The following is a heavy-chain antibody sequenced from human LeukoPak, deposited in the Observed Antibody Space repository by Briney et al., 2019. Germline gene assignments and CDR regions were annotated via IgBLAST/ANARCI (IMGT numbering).Heavy chain of an antibody. CDR1: GYSITSGYY. J-gene: IGHJ4*02. Sequence: SETLSLTCTVSGYSITSGYYWGWLRLPPGKGLEWLGSIYHSGSTFYNPSLKSRVTISVDTSKNQFSLKLNSVTAADTAIYYCARDVSPTDFWGQGTLVTVSS. V-gene: IGHV4-38-2*02. CDR3: ARDVSPTDF. D-gene: IGHD3-3*02. CDR2: IYHSGST.